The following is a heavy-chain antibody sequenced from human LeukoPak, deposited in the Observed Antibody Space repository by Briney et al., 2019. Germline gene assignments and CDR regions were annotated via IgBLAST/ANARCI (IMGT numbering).Heavy chain of an antibody. CDR3: ARVSESVVVAAAGFDY. D-gene: IGHD2-15*01. J-gene: IGHJ4*02. CDR2: ISSSSSYI. CDR1: GFTFSSYA. V-gene: IGHV3-21*01. Sequence: PGGSLRLSCAASGFTFSSYAMSWVRQAPGKGLEWVSSISSSSSYIYYADSVKGRFTISRDNAKNSLYLQINSLRAEDTAVYYCARVSESVVVAAAGFDYWGQGTLVTVSS.